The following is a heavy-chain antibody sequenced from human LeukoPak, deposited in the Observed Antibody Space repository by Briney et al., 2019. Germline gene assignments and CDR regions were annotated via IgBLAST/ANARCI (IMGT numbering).Heavy chain of an antibody. D-gene: IGHD3-22*01. CDR1: GYTFTSYD. J-gene: IGHJ5*02. CDR3: ARTNYHDTSGASNWFDP. V-gene: IGHV1-8*01. Sequence: ASVKVSCKASGYTFTSYDINWVRQATGQGLEWMGWMNPNNGNTGYAQKFQGRVTMTRNTSTGTAYMELSSLRSEDTAVYSCARTNYHDTSGASNWFDPWGQGTLVTVSS. CDR2: MNPNNGNT.